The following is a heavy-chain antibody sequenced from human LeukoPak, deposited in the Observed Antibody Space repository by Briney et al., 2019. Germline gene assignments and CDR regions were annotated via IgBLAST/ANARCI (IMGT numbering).Heavy chain of an antibody. CDR2: ISAYNGNT. J-gene: IGHJ4*02. Sequence: GASVKVSFKASGYTFTSYGISWVRQAPGQGGEWMGWISAYNGNTNYAQKLQGRGTMTTDTSTSTAYMELRSLRSDDTAVYYCAREINDYGDYGGSDYWGQGTLVTVSS. D-gene: IGHD4-17*01. V-gene: IGHV1-18*04. CDR3: AREINDYGDYGGSDY. CDR1: GYTFTSYG.